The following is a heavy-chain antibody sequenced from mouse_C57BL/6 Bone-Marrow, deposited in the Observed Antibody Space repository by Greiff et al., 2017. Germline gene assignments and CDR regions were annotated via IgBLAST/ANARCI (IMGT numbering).Heavy chain of an antibody. CDR2: LNSDGGST. Sequence: EVKLVESGGGLVQPGESLKLSCESNEYEFPSHDMSWVRKTPETRLELVAALNSDGGSTSYPDTMERRFIISRDNTKKTLYLQLSSLRSEDTAVYYCARRNYDFDYWGQGTTLTVSS. CDR3: ARRNYDFDY. J-gene: IGHJ2*01. V-gene: IGHV5-2*03. D-gene: IGHD2-1*01. CDR1: EYEFPSHD.